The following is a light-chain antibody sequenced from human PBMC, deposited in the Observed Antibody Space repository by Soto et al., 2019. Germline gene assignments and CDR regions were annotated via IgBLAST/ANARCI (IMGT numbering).Light chain of an antibody. J-gene: IGKJ1*01. Sequence: EIVLTQSPGTLSLSPGERATLSCRASQSVSSSYLAWYQQKPGQAPRLLIYGASSRATGIPDRFSGSGSGTAFTLTISRLEPEDLAVYYCQQYGSSAWTFGQVTNVDTK. CDR1: QSVSSSY. V-gene: IGKV3-20*01. CDR2: GAS. CDR3: QQYGSSAWT.